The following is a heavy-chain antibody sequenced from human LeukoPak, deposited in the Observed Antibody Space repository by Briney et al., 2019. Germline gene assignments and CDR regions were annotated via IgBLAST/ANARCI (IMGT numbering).Heavy chain of an antibody. CDR1: GFTVSSNS. Sequence: GGSLRLSCTVSGFTVSSNSMSWVRQAPGKGLEWVAVISYDGSNKYFADSVKGRFTISRDNSKNTLYLQMNSLRAEDTAVYYCAREGAYYYDSSGYYDAFDIWGQGTMVTVSS. CDR2: ISYDGSNK. V-gene: IGHV3-30*04. CDR3: AREGAYYYDSSGYYDAFDI. D-gene: IGHD3-22*01. J-gene: IGHJ3*02.